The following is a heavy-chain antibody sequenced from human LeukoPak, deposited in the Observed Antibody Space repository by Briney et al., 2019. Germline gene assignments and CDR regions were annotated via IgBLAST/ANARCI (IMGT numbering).Heavy chain of an antibody. D-gene: IGHD3-16*02. Sequence: SETLSLTCTVSGGSISSSSYYWGWIRQPPGKGLEWIGSIYYSGSTYYNPSLKSRVTISVDTSKNQFSLKLSSVTAADTAVYYCASTSLPVDYWGQGTLVTVSS. J-gene: IGHJ4*02. CDR1: GGSISSSSYY. CDR2: IYYSGST. V-gene: IGHV4-39*07. CDR3: ASTSLPVDY.